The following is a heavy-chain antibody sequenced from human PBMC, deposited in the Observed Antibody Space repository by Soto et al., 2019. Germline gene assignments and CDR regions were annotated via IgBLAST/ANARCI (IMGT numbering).Heavy chain of an antibody. V-gene: IGHV1-69*05. Sequence: GXSVKVSRKHSGGTLSRYALSWVRQAPGQGLEWMGGIIPIFGTAYYADSVKGRFTISRDNSKSTLFLQMESLGADDTAIYYCVKNSGWFHDWGQGALVTVSS. CDR3: VKNSGWFHD. D-gene: IGHD3-10*01. CDR1: GGTLSRYA. J-gene: IGHJ5*02. CDR2: IIPIFGTA.